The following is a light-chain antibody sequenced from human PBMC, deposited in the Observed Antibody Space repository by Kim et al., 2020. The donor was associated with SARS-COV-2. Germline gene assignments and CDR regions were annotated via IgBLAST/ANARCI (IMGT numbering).Light chain of an antibody. CDR2: DVS. Sequence: QAASVSGSPGQSITISCTGTSSDVGGYNYVSWYQQHPGKAPKLMVYDVSQRPSGVSNRFSGSKSGNTASLTISGLQAEDEADYYCSSYTSSSTWVFGGGTQLTVL. CDR1: SSDVGGYNY. CDR3: SSYTSSSTWV. J-gene: IGLJ3*02. V-gene: IGLV2-14*01.